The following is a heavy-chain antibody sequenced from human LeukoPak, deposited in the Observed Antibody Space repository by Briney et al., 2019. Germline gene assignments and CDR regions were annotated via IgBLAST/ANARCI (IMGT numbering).Heavy chain of an antibody. CDR2: IIPIFGTA. V-gene: IGHV1-69*13. CDR1: GGTFSSYA. Sequence: ASVKVSCKASGGTFSSYAISWVRQAPGQGLEWMGGIIPIFGTANYAQKFQGRVTITADESTSTAYMELSSLRSEDTAVYYCSSRXXXXXYXKDVWGQGTTVTVSS. J-gene: IGHJ6*02. CDR3: SSRXXXXXYXKDV.